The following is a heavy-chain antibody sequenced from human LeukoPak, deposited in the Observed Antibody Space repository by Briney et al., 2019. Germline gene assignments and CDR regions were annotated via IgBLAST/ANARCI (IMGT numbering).Heavy chain of an antibody. V-gene: IGHV4-38-2*01. CDR2: IYHSGST. CDR3: ARNVSLVLAAMGGRNGFDS. Sequence: SETLSLTCAVSASSIISDYYWAWIRQPPGKGLEWIASIYHSGSTHYNPSLKSRGTISVDTSKNQFTLKLSSVTAADTAVYYCARNVSLVLAAMGGRNGFDSWRQGTLVTVSS. CDR1: ASSIISDYY. D-gene: IGHD2-2*01. J-gene: IGHJ5*01.